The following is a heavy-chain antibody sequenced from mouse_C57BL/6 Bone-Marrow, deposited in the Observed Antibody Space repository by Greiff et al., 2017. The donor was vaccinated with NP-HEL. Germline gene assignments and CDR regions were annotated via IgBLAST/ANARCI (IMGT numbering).Heavy chain of an antibody. V-gene: IGHV2-6-1*01. CDR3: ARHWYYGSSYYYAMDY. D-gene: IGHD1-1*01. CDR1: GFSLTSYG. Sequence: VQLVESGPGLVAPSQSLSITCTVSGFSLTSYGVHWVRQPPGKGLEWLVVIWSDGSTTYNSALKSRLSISKDNSKSQVFLKMNSLQTDDTAMYYCARHWYYGSSYYYAMDYWGQGTSVTVSS. J-gene: IGHJ4*01. CDR2: IWSDGST.